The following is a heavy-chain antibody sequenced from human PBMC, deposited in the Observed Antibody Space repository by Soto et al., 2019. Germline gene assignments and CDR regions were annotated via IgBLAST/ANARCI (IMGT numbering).Heavy chain of an antibody. CDR3: AKLLAAAASWDAFDI. CDR2: ITGGGGFT. Sequence: WWSLRLSCSTSVFTFGNYAMSWLRQAPGKGLEWVSGITGGGGFTNYADPVKGRFTISRDNSWNTLYLQLNSLRAEDTAVYYCAKLLAAAASWDAFDIWGQGTMVTVSS. D-gene: IGHD6-25*01. J-gene: IGHJ3*02. V-gene: IGHV3-23*01. CDR1: VFTFGNYA.